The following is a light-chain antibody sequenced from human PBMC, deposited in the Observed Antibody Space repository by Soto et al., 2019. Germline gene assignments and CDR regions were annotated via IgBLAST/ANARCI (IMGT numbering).Light chain of an antibody. CDR3: QQSYSTPYT. J-gene: IGKJ2*01. CDR2: AAS. Sequence: DIQMTQSPSSLSASVGDRVTITCRASRRITTYLNWYQQKPGKAPKLLIYAASSVQSGVPSRFSGSGSGTDFTLAISSLQPVDFATYYCQQSYSTPYTFGQGTKLQIK. CDR1: RRITTY. V-gene: IGKV1-39*01.